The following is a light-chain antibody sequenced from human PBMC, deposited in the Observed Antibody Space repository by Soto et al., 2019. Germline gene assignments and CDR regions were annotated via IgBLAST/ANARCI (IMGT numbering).Light chain of an antibody. CDR2: VAS. CDR3: QQSYRTPWT. CDR1: QSISSY. Sequence: DIQLTQSPSSLSASLGDRVTITCRASQSISSYLNWYQQKPGRAPKLLVSVASTLQSGVPSRFSGSGSGTDFTLIISSLEHDDFATYHCQQSYRTPWTFGQGTKVDIK. J-gene: IGKJ1*01. V-gene: IGKV1-39*01.